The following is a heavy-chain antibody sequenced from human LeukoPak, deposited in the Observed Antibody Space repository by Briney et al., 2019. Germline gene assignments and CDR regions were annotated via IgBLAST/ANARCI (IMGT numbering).Heavy chain of an antibody. D-gene: IGHD5-12*01. Sequence: ASVEVSGKTSGYTFTTYDISWVRQAPGQGLEWMGWISVYNGSTNYAQKLRGRVTMTTDTSTNTAYMELRSLRSDDTAVYYCARGSYGNGYAIDYWGQGTLVTVSS. CDR1: GYTFTTYD. CDR2: ISVYNGST. V-gene: IGHV1-18*01. CDR3: ARGSYGNGYAIDY. J-gene: IGHJ4*02.